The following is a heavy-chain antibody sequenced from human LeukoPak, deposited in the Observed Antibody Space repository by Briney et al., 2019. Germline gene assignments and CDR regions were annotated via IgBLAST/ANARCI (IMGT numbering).Heavy chain of an antibody. V-gene: IGHV3-23*01. CDR3: AETQTNIAVAGTLDY. CDR2: ISGSGGST. J-gene: IGHJ4*02. D-gene: IGHD6-19*01. CDR1: GFTFSSYA. Sequence: HSGGSLRLSCAASGFTFSSYAMSWVRQAPGKGLEWVSAISGSGGSTYYADSVKGRFTISRDNSKNTLYLQMNSLRAEDTAVYYCAETQTNIAVAGTLDYWGQGTLVTVSS.